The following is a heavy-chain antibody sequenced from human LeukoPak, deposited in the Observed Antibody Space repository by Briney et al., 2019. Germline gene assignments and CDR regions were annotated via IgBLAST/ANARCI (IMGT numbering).Heavy chain of an antibody. CDR3: ARDEGGRLQWHY. J-gene: IGHJ4*02. D-gene: IGHD4-11*01. V-gene: IGHV4-59*01. CDR2: IYYSGRT. CDR1: GGSISGYY. Sequence: SETLSLTCTVSGGSISGYYWTWIRQPPGKGLEWIGYIYYSGRTNYNPSLKRRVTISVDTSKNQFSLRLTSVTAADTAVYYCARDEGGRLQWHYWGQGTLVTVFS.